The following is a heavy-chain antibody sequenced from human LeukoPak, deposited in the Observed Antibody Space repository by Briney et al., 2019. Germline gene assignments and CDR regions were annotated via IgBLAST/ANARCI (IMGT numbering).Heavy chain of an antibody. CDR1: GGSISSYY. CDR2: IYYSGST. CDR3: ASQTRSYYVGY. V-gene: IGHV4-59*01. Sequence: KSSETLSLTCTVSGGSISSYYWSWIRQPPGKGLEWIGYIYYSGSTNYNPSLKSRVTISVDTSKNQFSLKLSSVTAADTAVYYCASQTRSYYVGYWGQRTVVRVFS. D-gene: IGHD6-19*01. J-gene: IGHJ4*02.